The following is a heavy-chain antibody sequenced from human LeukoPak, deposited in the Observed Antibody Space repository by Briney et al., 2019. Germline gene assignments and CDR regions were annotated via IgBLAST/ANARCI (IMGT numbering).Heavy chain of an antibody. CDR3: AVTYYYDSSGPDAFDI. J-gene: IGHJ3*02. Sequence: GASVKVSRKASGYTFTSYDINWVRQATGQGLEWMGWMNPNSGNTGYAQKFQGRVTMTRNTSISTAYMELSSLRSEDTAVYYCAVTYYYDSSGPDAFDIWGQGTMVTVSS. CDR1: GYTFTSYD. V-gene: IGHV1-8*01. CDR2: MNPNSGNT. D-gene: IGHD3-22*01.